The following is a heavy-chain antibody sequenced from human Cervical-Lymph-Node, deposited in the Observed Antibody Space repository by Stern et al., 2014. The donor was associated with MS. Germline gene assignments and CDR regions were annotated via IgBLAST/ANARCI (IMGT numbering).Heavy chain of an antibody. Sequence: MQLVQSGAEVKKPGESLKISCKGSGYSFTSYWIGWGRQMPGKGPEWMGSIYPGDSHTRYSPSFQGQVTISADKSISTAYLQWSSLKSSDTAMYYCARPTVTSGYFDYWGQGTLVTVSS. CDR1: GYSFTSYW. D-gene: IGHD4-17*01. CDR3: ARPTVTSGYFDY. V-gene: IGHV5-51*01. J-gene: IGHJ4*02. CDR2: IYPGDSHT.